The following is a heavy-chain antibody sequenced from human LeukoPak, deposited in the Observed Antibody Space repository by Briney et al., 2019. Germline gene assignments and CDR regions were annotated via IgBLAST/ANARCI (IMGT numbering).Heavy chain of an antibody. D-gene: IGHD3-10*01. CDR2: IIPILGIA. CDR1: GGTFSSYA. Sequence: SVRVSCKASGGTFSSYAISWVRQAPGQGLEWMGRIIPILGIANYAQKFQGRVTITADKSTSTAYMELSSLRSEDTAVYYCARGELPDYWGQGTLVTVSS. J-gene: IGHJ4*02. CDR3: ARGELPDY. V-gene: IGHV1-69*04.